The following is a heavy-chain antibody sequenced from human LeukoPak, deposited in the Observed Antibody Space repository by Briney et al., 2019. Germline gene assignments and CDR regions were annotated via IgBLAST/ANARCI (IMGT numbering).Heavy chain of an antibody. V-gene: IGHV1-2*06. J-gene: IGHJ6*03. CDR2: INPNSGGT. CDR3: ARGVYYYYYMDV. CDR1: GYTVTGYY. Sequence: ASVKVSCKASGYTVTGYYMHWVRQAPGQGLEWMGRINPNSGGTNYAQKFQGRVTMTRDTSISTAYMELSRLRSDDTAVYYCARGVYYYYYMDVWGKGTTVTVSS.